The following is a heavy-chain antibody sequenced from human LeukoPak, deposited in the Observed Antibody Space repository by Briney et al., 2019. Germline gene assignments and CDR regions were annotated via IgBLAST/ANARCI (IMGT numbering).Heavy chain of an antibody. J-gene: IGHJ4*02. CDR3: ARGVSGVVVTAGDFDY. CDR1: GFTFSSYE. Sequence: PGGSLRLSCAASGFTFSSYEMNWVRQAPGKGLEWVSYISSSGSTIYYADSVKGRFSISRDNAKDSLYLQMNSLRAEDTAVYYCARGVSGVVVTAGDFDYWGQGTLVTVSS. CDR2: ISSSGSTI. V-gene: IGHV3-48*03. D-gene: IGHD2-21*02.